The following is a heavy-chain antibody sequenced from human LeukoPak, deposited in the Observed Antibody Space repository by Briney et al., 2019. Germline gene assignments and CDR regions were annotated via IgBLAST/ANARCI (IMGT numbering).Heavy chain of an antibody. D-gene: IGHD6-6*01. Sequence: ASVKVSCKASGYTFTGYYMHWVRQAPGQGLEWMGWINPNSGGTNYAQKFQGRVTMTRDTSISTAYMELSRLRSDDTAVYYCAIGSIAARPQNWFDPWGQGTLVTVSS. V-gene: IGHV1-2*02. CDR3: AIGSIAARPQNWFDP. J-gene: IGHJ5*02. CDR2: INPNSGGT. CDR1: GYTFTGYY.